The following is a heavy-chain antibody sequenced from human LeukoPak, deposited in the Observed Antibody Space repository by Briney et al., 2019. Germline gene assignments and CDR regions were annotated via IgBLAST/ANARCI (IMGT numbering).Heavy chain of an antibody. CDR3: ARGAYSYGPKYYYYGMDV. CDR1: GYTFTSYG. Sequence: ASVKVSCKASGYTFTSYGISWVRQAPGQGLEWMGWISAYNGNTNYAQKLQGRVTMTTDTSTSTAYMELRSLRSDDTAVNYCARGAYSYGPKYYYYGMDVWGQGTTVTASS. V-gene: IGHV1-18*01. D-gene: IGHD5-18*01. J-gene: IGHJ6*02. CDR2: ISAYNGNT.